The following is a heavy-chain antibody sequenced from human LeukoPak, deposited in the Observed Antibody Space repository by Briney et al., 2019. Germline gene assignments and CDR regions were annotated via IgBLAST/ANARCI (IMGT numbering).Heavy chain of an antibody. CDR3: ARTGRDGYLNYWYFDL. V-gene: IGHV2-70*04. CDR1: GFSLSTSGMR. CDR2: IDWDDEK. Sequence: SGPTLVNPTQTLTLTCTFSGFSLSTSGMRVSWIRQPPGKALEWLALIDWDDEKFYSTSLKTRLTISKDTSKNQVVLTMTNMDPVDTATYYCARTGRDGYLNYWYFDLWGRGTLVTVSS. D-gene: IGHD5-24*01. J-gene: IGHJ2*01.